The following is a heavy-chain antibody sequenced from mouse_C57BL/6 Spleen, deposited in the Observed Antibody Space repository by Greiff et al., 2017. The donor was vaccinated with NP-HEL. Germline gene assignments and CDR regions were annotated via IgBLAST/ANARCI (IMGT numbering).Heavy chain of an antibody. CDR3: ASDGGCAPYCDV. V-gene: IGHV3-6*01. CDR1: GYSITSGYY. CDR2: ISYDGSN. Sequence: VQLKESGPGLVKPSQSLSLTCSVTGYSITSGYYWNWIRQFPGNKLEWMGYISYDGSNNYNPSLKNRIPITRDTSQNQFFLKLNSVTTEDTATYYCASDGGCAPYCDVWGTGTTVTVSS. J-gene: IGHJ1*03.